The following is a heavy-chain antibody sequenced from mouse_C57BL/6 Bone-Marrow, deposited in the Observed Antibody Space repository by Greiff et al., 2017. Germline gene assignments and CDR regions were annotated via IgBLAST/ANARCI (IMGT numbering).Heavy chain of an antibody. D-gene: IGHD4-1*01. J-gene: IGHJ3*01. Sequence: EVKLVVSGGGLVKPGGSLKLSCAASGFTFSSYAMSWVRQTPEKRLEWVATISDGGSYTYYPDNVKGRFTISRDNAKNNLYLQMSHLKSEDTAMYYCARDTGWFAYWGQGTLVTVSA. CDR3: ARDTGWFAY. V-gene: IGHV5-4*01. CDR2: ISDGGSYT. CDR1: GFTFSSYA.